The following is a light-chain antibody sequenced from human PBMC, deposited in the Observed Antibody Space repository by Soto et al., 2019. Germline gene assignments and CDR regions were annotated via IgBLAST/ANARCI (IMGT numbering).Light chain of an antibody. CDR3: QVWDSSRNFV. Sequence: SYELTQSPSVSVAPGQTATITCGGKNFGSKTVHWYQQKPGQAPELVVYDDTDRPSGIPERFSGSNSGNTATLTISRVEAGDEADYYCQVWDSSRNFVFGTGTKLTVL. CDR1: NFGSKT. J-gene: IGLJ1*01. V-gene: IGLV3-21*02. CDR2: DDT.